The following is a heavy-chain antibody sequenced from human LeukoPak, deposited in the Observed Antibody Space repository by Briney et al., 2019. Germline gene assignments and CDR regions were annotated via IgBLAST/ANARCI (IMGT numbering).Heavy chain of an antibody. Sequence: ASVKVSCKASGYTFTSYGISWVRQAPGQGLEWMGWISAYNGNTNYAQRLQGRVTMTTDTSTSTAYMELRSLRSDDTAVYYCARDWGCSSTSCSVEGIYYYYMDVWGKGTTVTVSS. D-gene: IGHD2-2*01. V-gene: IGHV1-18*01. CDR1: GYTFTSYG. CDR2: ISAYNGNT. CDR3: ARDWGCSSTSCSVEGIYYYYMDV. J-gene: IGHJ6*03.